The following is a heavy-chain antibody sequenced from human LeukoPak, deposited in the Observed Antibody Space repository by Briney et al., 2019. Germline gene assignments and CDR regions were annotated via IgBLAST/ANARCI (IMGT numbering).Heavy chain of an antibody. D-gene: IGHD2-15*01. CDR3: AKQYCSGGRCHFDY. CDR2: ISGSSSYT. J-gene: IGHJ4*02. CDR1: GFTFSDYY. V-gene: IGHV3-11*06. Sequence: PGGSLRLSCAASGFTFSDYYMSWIRQAPGKGLEWVSYISGSSSYTDYADSVKGRLTISRDNAKNSLYLQMNGLRAEDTAVYYCAKQYCSGGRCHFDYWGQGTLVTVSS.